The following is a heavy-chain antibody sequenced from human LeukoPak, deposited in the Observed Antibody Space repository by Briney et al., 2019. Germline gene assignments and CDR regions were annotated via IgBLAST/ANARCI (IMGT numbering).Heavy chain of an antibody. CDR2: INPNSAGT. D-gene: IGHD4-23*01. CDR3: ARNFAPVVPWFDP. J-gene: IGHJ5*02. V-gene: IGHV1-2*02. CDR1: GYTFTGYY. Sequence: GASVKACCKASGYTFTGYYMHWVRQAPGQRLECMGWINPNSAGTNYAQKFQGRVTMTRDTSISTAYMALSRLRSDDTAVYYCARNFAPVVPWFDPWGQGSLVTVSS.